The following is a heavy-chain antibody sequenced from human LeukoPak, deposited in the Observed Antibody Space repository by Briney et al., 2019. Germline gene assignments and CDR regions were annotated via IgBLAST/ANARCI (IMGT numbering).Heavy chain of an antibody. D-gene: IGHD3-10*01. CDR1: GFTFSSYA. CDR3: AKDLRALDY. V-gene: IGHV3-23*01. Sequence: GGSLRLSCAASGFTFSSYAMTWVRQAPGKGLEWVSAIGGSGGSTYYADSVKGRFSISRDNSKNTLYLQMNSLRAEDTAVYYCAKDLRALDYWGQGTLVTVSS. J-gene: IGHJ4*02. CDR2: IGGSGGST.